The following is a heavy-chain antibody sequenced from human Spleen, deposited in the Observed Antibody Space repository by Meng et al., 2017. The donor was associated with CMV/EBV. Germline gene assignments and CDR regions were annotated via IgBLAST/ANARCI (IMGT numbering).Heavy chain of an antibody. CDR1: GFTFDDYT. Sequence: SGFTFDDYTMHWVRQAPGRGLEWVSVISWDGGSTYYGDSVKGRFTISRDNSKNDLYLQMNSLRTEATALYYCAKGSPLVGGSNKWFDPWGQGTLVTVSS. V-gene: IGHV3-43*01. D-gene: IGHD1-26*01. J-gene: IGHJ5*02. CDR2: ISWDGGST. CDR3: AKGSPLVGGSNKWFDP.